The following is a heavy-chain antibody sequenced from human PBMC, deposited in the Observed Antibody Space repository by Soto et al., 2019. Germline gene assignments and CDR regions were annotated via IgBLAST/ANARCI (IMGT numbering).Heavy chain of an antibody. CDR1: GFTFSSYS. CDR3: ARDNPGGYLDY. D-gene: IGHD2-15*01. J-gene: IGHJ4*02. CDR2: ISSSSSYI. V-gene: IGHV3-21*01. Sequence: GGSLRLSCAASGFTFSSYSVNWVRQAPGKGLEWVSSISSSSSYIYYADSVKGRFTISRDNAKNSLYLHMNSLRAEDTAVYYCARDNPGGYLDYWGQGTLVTVSS.